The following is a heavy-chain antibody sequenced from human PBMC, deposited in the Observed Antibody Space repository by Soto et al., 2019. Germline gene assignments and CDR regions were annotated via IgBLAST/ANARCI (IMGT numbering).Heavy chain of an antibody. D-gene: IGHD3-10*01. CDR2: INHSGST. V-gene: IGHV4-34*01. J-gene: IGHJ5*02. Sequence: PSETLSLTCAVYGGSFSGYYWSWIRQPPGKGLEWIGEINHSGSTNYNPSLKSRVTISVDTSKNQFSLELSSVTAADTAVYYCARRKQPDPGNNWFDPWGQGTLVTVSS. CDR3: ARRKQPDPGNNWFDP. CDR1: GGSFSGYY.